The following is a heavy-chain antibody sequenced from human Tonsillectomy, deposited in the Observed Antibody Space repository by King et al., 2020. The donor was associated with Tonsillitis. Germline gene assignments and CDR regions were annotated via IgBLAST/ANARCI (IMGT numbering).Heavy chain of an antibody. CDR2: IYYSGST. V-gene: IGHV4-59*08. Sequence: QLQESGPGLVKPSETLSLTCTVSGGSISSYYWSWIRQPPGKGLEWIGYIYYSGSTNYNPSLKSRVTISVDTSKNQFSLKLSSVTAADTAVYYCATLRYSSSSPFDYWGQGTLATVSS. CDR3: ATLRYSSSSPFDY. D-gene: IGHD6-6*01. CDR1: GGSISSYY. J-gene: IGHJ4*02.